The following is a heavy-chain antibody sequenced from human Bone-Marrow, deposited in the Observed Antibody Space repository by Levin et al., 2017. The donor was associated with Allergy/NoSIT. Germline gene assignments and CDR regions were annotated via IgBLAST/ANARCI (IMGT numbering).Heavy chain of an antibody. CDR1: GYTFTGYY. D-gene: IGHD6-19*01. J-gene: IGHJ3*02. Sequence: GESLKISCKASGYTFTGYYIHWVRQAPGQGLEWVGWINPNSGGTNYAQKFQGRVTMTRDTSISTAYMDLSRLTSDDTAIYYCARIPWDSGSIGAFDIWGQGTLVTVSS. V-gene: IGHV1-2*02. CDR3: ARIPWDSGSIGAFDI. CDR2: INPNSGGT.